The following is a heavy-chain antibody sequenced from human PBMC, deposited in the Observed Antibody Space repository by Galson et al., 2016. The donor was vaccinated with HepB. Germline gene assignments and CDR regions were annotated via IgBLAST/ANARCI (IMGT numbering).Heavy chain of an antibody. J-gene: IGHJ5*02. Sequence: ETLSLTCDVSGGSMSGDSDHWDWIRQTPEKGLEWIGSIYHTGITFHNPSLQSRLTLSLDTSKNQFSLNLASVTAADTAVYYCARRAGYRGAENWFDPWGQGVPVIVSS. CDR2: IYHTGIT. CDR1: GGSMSGDSDH. V-gene: IGHV4-38-2*01. D-gene: IGHD5-24*01. CDR3: ARRAGYRGAENWFDP.